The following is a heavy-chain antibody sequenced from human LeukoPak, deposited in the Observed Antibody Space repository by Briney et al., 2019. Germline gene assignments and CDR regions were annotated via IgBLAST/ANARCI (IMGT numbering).Heavy chain of an antibody. D-gene: IGHD1-26*01. CDR2: VSSSGTT. CDR1: GGSISSYF. CDR3: ARQEIRSSYYGLDY. J-gene: IGHJ4*02. Sequence: PSETLSLTCTVSGGSISSYFWHWIRHPAGKGLEWIGRVSSSGTTNYNPSLRSRVTMSVDTSKNQFSLNLNSVIAADTAVYYCARQEIRSSYYGLDYWGQGTLVTVSS. V-gene: IGHV4-4*07.